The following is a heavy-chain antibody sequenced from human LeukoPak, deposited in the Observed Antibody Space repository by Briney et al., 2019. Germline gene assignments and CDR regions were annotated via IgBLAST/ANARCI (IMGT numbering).Heavy chain of an antibody. CDR2: ISPSGGDT. CDR3: ARSPYYYDSSGYPRGYFDY. CDR1: GFTFTNYA. D-gene: IGHD3-22*01. J-gene: IGHJ4*02. V-gene: IGHV3-23*01. Sequence: GGSLRLSCAASGFTFTNYAMNWVRQAPGKGLEWVSTISPSGGDTYYADSVKGRFTISRDNSKNTLYLQMNSLRAEDTAVYYCARSPYYYDSSGYPRGYFDYWGQGTLVTVSS.